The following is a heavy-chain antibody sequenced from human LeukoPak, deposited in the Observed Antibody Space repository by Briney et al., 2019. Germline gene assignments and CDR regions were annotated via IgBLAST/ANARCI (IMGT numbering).Heavy chain of an antibody. Sequence: PGGSLRLSCAASGFTFSSFWMSWVRQAPGKGLEWVANIKKDGNQKYYVDSVEGRFTISRDNAKNSLYLQMDSLRVDDTAVYYCTRVFGGYDVSDYWGQGTLVTVSS. CDR2: IKKDGNQK. V-gene: IGHV3-7*03. D-gene: IGHD3-3*01. CDR1: GFTFSSFW. CDR3: TRVFGGYDVSDY. J-gene: IGHJ4*02.